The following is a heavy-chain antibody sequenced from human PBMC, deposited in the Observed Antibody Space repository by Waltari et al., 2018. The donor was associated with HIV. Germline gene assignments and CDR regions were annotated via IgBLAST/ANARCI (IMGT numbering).Heavy chain of an antibody. CDR2: LNSDGSRR. Sequence: VQLVESGGGSIKTGGSLRLSCTASGFSVSNHWMDWVRQGPGKGLVWVASLNSDGSRRNDADAVKGRFVISRDNARNTVYLQLNSLRVEDTAMYFCARASHYIEFSTFDGDYDFDVWGRGTRVAVSS. D-gene: IGHD4-17*01. CDR3: ARASHYIEFSTFDGDYDFDV. CDR1: GFSVSNHW. V-gene: IGHV3-74*01. J-gene: IGHJ4*02.